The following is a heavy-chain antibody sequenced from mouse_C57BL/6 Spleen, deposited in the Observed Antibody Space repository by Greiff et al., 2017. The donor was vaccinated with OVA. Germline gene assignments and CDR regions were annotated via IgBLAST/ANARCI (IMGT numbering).Heavy chain of an antibody. J-gene: IGHJ4*01. CDR2: IYPGDGDT. Sequence: VQLQQSGPELVKPGASVKISCKASGYAFSSSWMNWVKQRPGKGLEWIGRIYPGDGDTNYNGKFKGKATLTADKSSSTAYMQLSSLTSEDSAVYFCARWGVSYDYDGDAMDYWGQGTSVTVSS. CDR3: ARWGVSYDYDGDAMDY. D-gene: IGHD2-4*01. CDR1: GYAFSSSW. V-gene: IGHV1-82*01.